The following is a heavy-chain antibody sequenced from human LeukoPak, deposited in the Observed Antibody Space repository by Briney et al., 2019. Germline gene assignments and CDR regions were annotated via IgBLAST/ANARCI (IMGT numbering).Heavy chain of an antibody. Sequence: PGGSLRLSCVALVFEPTHFWMTWVRRAPGKGLEWVANITPDGSETFYLDSVRGRFTISRDNAKNSLYLQMNSLRAEDTAVYYCTTFVGTVSAGYTVPGGLLVWGKGTTVSVSS. CDR3: TTFVGTVSAGYTVPGGLLV. J-gene: IGHJ6*04. CDR1: VFEPTHFW. D-gene: IGHD3-9*01. CDR2: ITPDGSET. V-gene: IGHV3-7*01.